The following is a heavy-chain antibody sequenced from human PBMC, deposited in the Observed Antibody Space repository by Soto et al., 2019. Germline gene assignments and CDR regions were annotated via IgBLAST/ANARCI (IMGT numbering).Heavy chain of an antibody. CDR1: GYTFTDYY. CDR2: INPKSGGT. CDR3: ARDYNILTGSLWA. J-gene: IGHJ4*02. Sequence: AAVKVSCKASGYTFTDYYMHWVRQAPGQGLEWVGWINPKSGGTSYARKFQGRVTMTRDTSISTANMELTRLTSDDTAVYYCARDYNILTGSLWAWGQGTLVTVSS. D-gene: IGHD3-9*01. V-gene: IGHV1-2*02.